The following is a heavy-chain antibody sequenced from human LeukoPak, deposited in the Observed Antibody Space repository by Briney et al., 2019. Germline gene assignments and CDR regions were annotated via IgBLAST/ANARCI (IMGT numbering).Heavy chain of an antibody. CDR2: IYSGGST. D-gene: IGHD3-22*01. J-gene: IGHJ3*02. V-gene: IGHV3-66*02. CDR3: ASHYYDSSGYPDAFDI. CDR1: GFTVSSNY. Sequence: PGGSLRLSFAASGFTVSSNYMSGVRQAPGKGLEGVSVIYSGGSTYYADSVKGRFTISRDNSKNTLYLQTNSLRAEDTAVYYCASHYYDSSGYPDAFDIWGQGTMVTVSS.